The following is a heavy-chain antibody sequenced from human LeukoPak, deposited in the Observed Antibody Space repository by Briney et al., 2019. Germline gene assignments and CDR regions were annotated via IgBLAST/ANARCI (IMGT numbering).Heavy chain of an antibody. D-gene: IGHD3-22*01. Sequence: PSQTLSLTCTVSGGSISSGDYYWRWIRQPPGKGLEWIGYIYYSGSTYYNPSLKSRVTISVDTSKNQFSLKLSSVTAADTAVYYCARVYDSSGYYYNYYFDYWGQGTLVTVSS. CDR2: IYYSGST. J-gene: IGHJ4*02. CDR1: GGSISSGDYY. V-gene: IGHV4-30-4*08. CDR3: ARVYDSSGYYYNYYFDY.